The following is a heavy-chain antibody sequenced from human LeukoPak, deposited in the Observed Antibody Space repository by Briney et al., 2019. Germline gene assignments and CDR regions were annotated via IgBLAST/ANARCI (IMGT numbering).Heavy chain of an antibody. J-gene: IGHJ6*02. CDR1: GGSISSYY. Sequence: SETLSLTCTVSGGSISSYYWSWIRQPAGKGLEWIGRIYTSGSTNYNPSLKSRVTMSVDTSKNQFSVKLSSVTAADTAVYYCARTPMVRSANWGYGMDVWGQGTTVTVSS. D-gene: IGHD3-10*01. CDR3: ARTPMVRSANWGYGMDV. CDR2: IYTSGST. V-gene: IGHV4-4*07.